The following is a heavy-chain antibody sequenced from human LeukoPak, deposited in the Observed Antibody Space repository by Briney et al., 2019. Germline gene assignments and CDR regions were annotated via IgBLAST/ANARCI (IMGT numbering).Heavy chain of an antibody. CDR2: ISSSSSYI. J-gene: IGHJ6*02. V-gene: IGHV3-21*01. CDR1: GFTFSSYS. D-gene: IGHD1-1*01. Sequence: GGSLRLSCAASGFTFSSYSMNWVRQAPGKGLEWVSSISSSSSYIYYADSVKGRFTISRDNAKSSLYLQMNSLRAEDTAVYYCARWRNNWNGYYYYGMDVWGQGTTVTVSS. CDR3: ARWRNNWNGYYYYGMDV.